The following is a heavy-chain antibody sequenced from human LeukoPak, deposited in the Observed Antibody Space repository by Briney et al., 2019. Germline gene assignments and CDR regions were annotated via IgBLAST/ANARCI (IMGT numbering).Heavy chain of an antibody. CDR3: ARRHKTNADAFDI. Sequence: ESLKISCKGSGYSFTNDWIGWVRQMPGKGLEWMGIIYPGDSDTRYRPSFQGQVTISADKSITTAYLQWSSLKASDTAMYYCARRHKTNADAFDIWGPGTMVTVSS. D-gene: IGHD2-8*01. V-gene: IGHV5-51*01. CDR1: GYSFTNDW. CDR2: IYPGDSDT. J-gene: IGHJ3*02.